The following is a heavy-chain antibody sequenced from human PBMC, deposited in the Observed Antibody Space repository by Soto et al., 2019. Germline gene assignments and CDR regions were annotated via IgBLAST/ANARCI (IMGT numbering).Heavy chain of an antibody. J-gene: IGHJ6*02. CDR3: ARDGGSGMDV. V-gene: IGHV1-3*02. D-gene: IGHD3-16*01. CDR2: SNAGNGYT. CDR1: GYTFTTYS. Sequence: QVQLVQSGAEVKKPGASVKVSCKAFGYTFTTYSMHWVRQAPGHRLEWMGWSNAGNGYTQYSQDFQGRVTITRDTSASTAYMELSSLRSEDMAVYYCARDGGSGMDVWGQGTTVTVSS.